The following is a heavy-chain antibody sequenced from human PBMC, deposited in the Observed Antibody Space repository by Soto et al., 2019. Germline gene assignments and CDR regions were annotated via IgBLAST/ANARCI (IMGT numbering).Heavy chain of an antibody. CDR1: NGSIGVFY. V-gene: IGHV4-59*12. Sequence: SECRSLTCSVSNGSIGVFYWAWIRQPAGKIREWIGYIHYSGRTDYNPCLTSRATMSVDTSKNQFSLNLKSITAADTAVYYCVRVGVGIGNHFDSWGRGTLVTVSS. J-gene: IGHJ4*02. D-gene: IGHD1-26*01. CDR3: VRVGVGIGNHFDS. CDR2: IHYSGRT.